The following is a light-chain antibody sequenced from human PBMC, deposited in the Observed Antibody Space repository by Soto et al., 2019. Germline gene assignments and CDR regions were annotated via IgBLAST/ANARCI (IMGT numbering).Light chain of an antibody. CDR1: QSVSTNY. CDR3: HQYGSSPPT. CDR2: GAS. J-gene: IGKJ1*01. Sequence: EIVLTQSPGTLSLSPGERATLSCRASQSVSTNYLAWYQRKPGQAPRLLIYGASSRATDIPNRFSGSGSGTDFTLTITRLKAEDFAVYYCHQYGSSPPTFGQGTKVEI. V-gene: IGKV3-20*01.